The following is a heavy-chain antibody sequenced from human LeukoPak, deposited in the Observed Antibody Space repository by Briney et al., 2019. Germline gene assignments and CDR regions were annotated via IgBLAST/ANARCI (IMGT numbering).Heavy chain of an antibody. CDR2: IYYSGST. Sequence: PSETLSLTCAVYGGSFSGYYWSWIRQPPGKGLEWIGYIYYSGSTNYNPSLKSRVTISVDTSKNQFSLKLSSVTAADTAVYYCARQNTYYYDPFDYWGQGTLVTVSS. CDR3: ARQNTYYYDPFDY. V-gene: IGHV4-59*08. J-gene: IGHJ4*02. CDR1: GGSFSGYY. D-gene: IGHD3-22*01.